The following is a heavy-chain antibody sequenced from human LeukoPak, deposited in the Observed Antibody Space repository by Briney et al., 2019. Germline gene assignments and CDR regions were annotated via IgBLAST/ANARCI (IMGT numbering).Heavy chain of an antibody. J-gene: IGHJ4*02. CDR2: ISDSGNT. CDR1: GLTLSSYA. Sequence: GGSLRLSCAASGLTLSSYAMSWVRQAPGKGLEWASAISDSGNTYHADSVKGRFTISRDSSKNTLYLQMNSLRAGDAAVYYCAKAPVTTCSGAYCYPFDYWSQGTLVTVSS. V-gene: IGHV3-23*01. D-gene: IGHD2-15*01. CDR3: AKAPVTTCSGAYCYPFDY.